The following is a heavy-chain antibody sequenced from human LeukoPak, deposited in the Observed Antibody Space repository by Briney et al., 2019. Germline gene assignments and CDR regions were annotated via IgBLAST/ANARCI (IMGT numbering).Heavy chain of an antibody. V-gene: IGHV3-30*04. CDR1: GLTFRDCA. Sequence: PGGSLRLFRAASGLTFRDCALHGVRQAPGKGLEWVAVISYDGSNKYYADSVRGRFTISRDNSKSTLYLQMNSLRTEDTAVYYCARDSEEAGNYYRSGQLDHWGKGPLVPVSS. J-gene: IGHJ1*01. CDR2: ISYDGSNK. D-gene: IGHD3-10*01. CDR3: ARDSEEAGNYYRSGQLDH.